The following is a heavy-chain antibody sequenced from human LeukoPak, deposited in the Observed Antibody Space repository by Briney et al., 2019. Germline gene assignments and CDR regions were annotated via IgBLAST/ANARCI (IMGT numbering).Heavy chain of an antibody. CDR2: ISGSGSST. V-gene: IGHV3-23*01. CDR1: GFTFSSYA. Sequence: GGSLRLSCAASGFTFSSYAMSWVRQAPGKGLEWVSAISGSGSSTYYADSVKGRFTISRDNSKNTLFLQMNSLRGEDTAMYYCARVQGGGYRTADYWGQGTLVTVSS. J-gene: IGHJ4*02. CDR3: ARVQGGGYRTADY. D-gene: IGHD6-19*01.